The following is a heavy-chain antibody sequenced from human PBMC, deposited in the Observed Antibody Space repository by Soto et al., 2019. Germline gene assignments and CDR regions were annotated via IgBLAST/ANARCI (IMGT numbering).Heavy chain of an antibody. CDR2: IIPIFGTA. J-gene: IGHJ6*02. D-gene: IGHD2-2*01. CDR1: GGTFSSYA. V-gene: IGHV1-69*01. Sequence: QVQLVQSGAEVKKPGSSVKVSCKASGGTFSSYAISWVRQAPGQGLEWMGGIIPIFGTANYAQKFQGRVTITADESTSTAYMELSRLRSEDTAVYYCARDQDPDIVVVPAAYYYYYYGMDVWGPGTTVTVSS. CDR3: ARDQDPDIVVVPAAYYYYYYGMDV.